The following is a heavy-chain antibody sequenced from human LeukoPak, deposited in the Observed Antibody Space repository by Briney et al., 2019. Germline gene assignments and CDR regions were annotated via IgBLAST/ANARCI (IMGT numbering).Heavy chain of an antibody. CDR1: GGSISTYY. Sequence: SETLSLTCTVSGGSISTYYWSWIRQPAGKGLEWIGRIYSSGSTNYNPSLKSRVTISVDKSKNQFSLKLSSVTAADTAVYYCARAATGEDYYYYYYMDVWGKGTTVTISS. CDR2: IYSSGST. D-gene: IGHD5-12*01. J-gene: IGHJ6*03. V-gene: IGHV4-4*07. CDR3: ARAATGEDYYYYYYMDV.